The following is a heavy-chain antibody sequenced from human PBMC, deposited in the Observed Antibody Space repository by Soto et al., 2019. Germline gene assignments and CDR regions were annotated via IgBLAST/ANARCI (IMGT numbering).Heavy chain of an antibody. Sequence: QVQLVESGGGVVQPGRSLTLSCAASGFAFSNFGMQWVRQAPGKGLEWVASISYDGNIKYSADSVKGRFTISRDNSKNTLYLQMNSLRIEDTAVYFCARFWGPITAAVDDYWGQGTLVTVSS. CDR2: ISYDGNIK. CDR1: GFAFSNFG. J-gene: IGHJ4*02. D-gene: IGHD6-13*01. V-gene: IGHV3-30*03. CDR3: ARFWGPITAAVDDY.